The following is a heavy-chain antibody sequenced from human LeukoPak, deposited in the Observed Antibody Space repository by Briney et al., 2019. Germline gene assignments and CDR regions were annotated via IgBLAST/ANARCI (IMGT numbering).Heavy chain of an antibody. CDR1: GGPISSGGFY. V-gene: IGHV4-31*03. CDR3: AATNVYFGSRSYYNLQPIDY. J-gene: IGHJ4*02. CDR2: IYYSGST. Sequence: MSSETLSLTCTVSGGPISSGGFYWSWVRQHPGKGLEWIGYIYYSGSTYYNPSLKSRVTMSLDASKSQFSLKLSSVTAADTAVYYCAATNVYFGSRSYYNLQPIDYWGQGTLVTVSS. D-gene: IGHD3-10*01.